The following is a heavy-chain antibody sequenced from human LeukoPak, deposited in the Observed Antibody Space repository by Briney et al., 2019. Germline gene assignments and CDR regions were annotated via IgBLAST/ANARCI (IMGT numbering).Heavy chain of an antibody. CDR1: VGTFSSYA. Sequence: ASVKVSCKASVGTFSSYAISWVRQAPGQGLERMGGIIPIFGTANYAQKFQGRVTITTDESTSTAYMELSSLRSEDTAVYYCAREMATIKARWFDPWGQGTLVTVSS. CDR2: IIPIFGTA. J-gene: IGHJ5*02. V-gene: IGHV1-69*05. D-gene: IGHD5-24*01. CDR3: AREMATIKARWFDP.